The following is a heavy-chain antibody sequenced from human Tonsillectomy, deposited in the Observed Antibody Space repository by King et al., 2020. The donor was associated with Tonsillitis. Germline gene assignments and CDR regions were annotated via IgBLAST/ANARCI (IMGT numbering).Heavy chain of an antibody. CDR2: ISYDGSNK. Sequence: VQLVESGGGVVQPGRSLRLSCAASGFTFSSYGMHWVRQAPGKGLEWVAVISYDGSNKYYADSVKGRFTISRDNSKNTLYLQMNSLRAEDTAVYYCAKVGCSGGSCDVDYWGQGTLVTVSS. D-gene: IGHD2-15*01. CDR3: AKVGCSGGSCDVDY. CDR1: GFTFSSYG. J-gene: IGHJ4*02. V-gene: IGHV3-30*18.